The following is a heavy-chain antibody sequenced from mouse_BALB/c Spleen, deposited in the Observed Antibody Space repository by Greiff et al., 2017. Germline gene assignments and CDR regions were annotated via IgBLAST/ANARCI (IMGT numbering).Heavy chain of an antibody. CDR3: TTTATYWYFDV. V-gene: IGHV6-6*02. CDR1: GFTFSNYW. Sequence: DVMLVESGGGLVQPGGSMKLSCVASGFTFSNYWMNWVRQSPEKGLEWVAEIRLKSNNYATHYAESVKGRFTISRDDSKSSVYLQMNNLRAEDTGIYYCTTTATYWYFDVWGAGTTVTVSS. CDR2: IRLKSNNYAT. D-gene: IGHD1-2*01. J-gene: IGHJ1*01.